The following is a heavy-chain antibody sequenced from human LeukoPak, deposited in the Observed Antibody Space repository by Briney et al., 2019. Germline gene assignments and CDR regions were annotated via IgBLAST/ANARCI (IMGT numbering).Heavy chain of an antibody. V-gene: IGHV3-74*01. Sequence: PGGSLRLSCAASGFTFSSYWMPWVRQARGKGVVWVSRINSDGGTTTYADSVKGRFTISRDNAKSTLYLQMNSLRIEDTAVYYCAISRYSGTSLDYWGQGSLVTVPS. CDR3: AISRYSGTSLDY. J-gene: IGHJ4*02. CDR1: GFTFSSYW. CDR2: INSDGGTT. D-gene: IGHD1-26*01.